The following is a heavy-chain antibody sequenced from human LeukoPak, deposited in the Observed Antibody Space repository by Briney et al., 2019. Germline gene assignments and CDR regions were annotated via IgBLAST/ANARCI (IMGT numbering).Heavy chain of an antibody. D-gene: IGHD3-22*01. V-gene: IGHV3-23*01. CDR2: ISGSGGSA. Sequence: GGSLRLSCAASGFTFSSYAMSWVRQAPGKGLEWVSAISGSGGSAYYADSVKGRFTISRDNSKNTLYLQMNSLRAEDTAVYYCARQSFRPRITMIVVVNFDYWGQGTLVTVSS. CDR3: ARQSFRPRITMIVVVNFDY. J-gene: IGHJ4*02. CDR1: GFTFSSYA.